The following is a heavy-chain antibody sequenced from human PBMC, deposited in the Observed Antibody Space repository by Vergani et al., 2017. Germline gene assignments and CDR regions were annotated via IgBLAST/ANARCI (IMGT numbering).Heavy chain of an antibody. D-gene: IGHD2-15*01. CDR3: AKDPRAIRRGIVYYYYGMDV. CDR1: GFTFSSYA. V-gene: IGHV3-23*01. J-gene: IGHJ6*02. Sequence: EVQLLESGGGLVQPGGSLRLSCAASGFTFSSYAMSWVRQAPGKGLEWVSAISGSGGSTYYADSVKGRFTISRDNSKNTLYLQMNSLRAEDTAVYYCAKDPRAIRRGIVYYYYGMDVWGQGTTVTVS. CDR2: ISGSGGST.